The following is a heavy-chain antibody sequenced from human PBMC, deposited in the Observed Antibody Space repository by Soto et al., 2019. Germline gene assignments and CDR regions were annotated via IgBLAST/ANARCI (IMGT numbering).Heavy chain of an antibody. CDR3: AREMGWSGNYGMDV. V-gene: IGHV6-1*01. CDR2: TYYRSKWYN. Sequence: PSQTLSLTCAISGDSVSSNSAAWNWIRQSPSRGLEWLGRTYYRSKWYNDNAISVKSRITINPDTSKKQFSLQLNSMTPEDTAVYYCAREMGWSGNYGMDVWGQGTTVTVSS. CDR1: GDSVSSNSAA. D-gene: IGHD3-3*01. J-gene: IGHJ6*02.